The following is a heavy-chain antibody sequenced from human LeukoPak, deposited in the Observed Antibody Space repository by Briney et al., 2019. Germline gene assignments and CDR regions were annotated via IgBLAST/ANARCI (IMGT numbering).Heavy chain of an antibody. J-gene: IGHJ4*02. D-gene: IGHD3-3*02. CDR1: GFTVSSTY. CDR2: LYSSGIA. CDR3: ARDSSSFPNYFDF. Sequence: GGSLRLSCAASGFTVSSTYMSWVRQAPGQGLEWVSLLYSSGIAFYAESVQGRFTISRDNSKNTLYLQMNSLRAEDTAIYYCARDSSSFPNYFDFWGQGTLVTVSS. V-gene: IGHV3-53*01.